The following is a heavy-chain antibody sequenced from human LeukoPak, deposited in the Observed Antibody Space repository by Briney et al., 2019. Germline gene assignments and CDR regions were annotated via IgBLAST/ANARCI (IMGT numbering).Heavy chain of an antibody. CDR2: ITTSDGNT. CDR3: AKDGGLWVSAHWGDS. J-gene: IGHJ4*02. V-gene: IGHV3-23*01. Sequence: GGPLRLSCAASGFTFSSYTMSWVRQAPGKGLEWVSTITTSDGNTYYADSVKGRFTVSRDNSKNTLFLQMNSLRAEDTAVYYCAKDGGLWVSAHWGDSWGRGTLVTVSS. D-gene: IGHD7-27*01. CDR1: GFTFSSYT.